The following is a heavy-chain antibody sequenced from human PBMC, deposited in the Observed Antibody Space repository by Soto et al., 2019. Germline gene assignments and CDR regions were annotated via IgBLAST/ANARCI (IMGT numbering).Heavy chain of an antibody. CDR2: ISTNGGST. CDR3: VKGEYYYDGGAYYPFDY. V-gene: IGHV3-64D*06. Sequence: GWSLRLSCSASGFTFSIYAMHWVRQAPGKGLEYVSTISTNGGSTYYADSVKGRFAISRDNSKNTVYLQMSSLRAEDTAVYYCVKGEYYYDGGAYYPFDYWGQGTLVTVSS. CDR1: GFTFSIYA. J-gene: IGHJ4*02. D-gene: IGHD3-22*01.